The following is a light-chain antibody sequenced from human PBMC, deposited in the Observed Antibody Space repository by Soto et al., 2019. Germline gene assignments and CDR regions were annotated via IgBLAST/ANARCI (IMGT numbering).Light chain of an antibody. CDR2: GAS. CDR1: QSVSSSY. V-gene: IGKV3-20*01. Sequence: EIVLTQSPGTLSLSPGERATLSCRASQSVSSSYLAWYQQKPGQAPRLLIYGASSRATGIPDRFSGSGSGKDFTLTISRLEPEDFAVYYCQQYGSSPPTTFGGGTKVDIK. CDR3: QQYGSSPPTT. J-gene: IGKJ4*01.